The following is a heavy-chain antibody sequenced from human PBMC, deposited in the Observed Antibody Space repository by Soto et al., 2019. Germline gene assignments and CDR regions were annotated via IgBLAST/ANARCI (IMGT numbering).Heavy chain of an antibody. CDR2: IHYSGATSFFS. CDR3: AAGEASSRNLAPYYLNF. CDR1: GGSMRNYF. V-gene: IGHV4-59*01. D-gene: IGHD6-13*01. J-gene: IGHJ4*02. Sequence: SETLSLTCTVSGGSMRNYFWTWIRQPPGKGLEWIGYIHYSGATSFFSSYNPSLMGRVTISEDTSKNQFSLKLLSVTSADTAVYFCAAGEASSRNLAPYYLNFWGQGTLVTVSS.